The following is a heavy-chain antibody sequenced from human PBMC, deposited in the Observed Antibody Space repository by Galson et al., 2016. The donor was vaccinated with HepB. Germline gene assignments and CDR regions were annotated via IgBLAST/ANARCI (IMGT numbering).Heavy chain of an antibody. Sequence: SLRLSCAASGFSLSNSAMHWVRQAPGKGLEWVAKISSDARYVYYAESVRGRSAISRDYSKSALYLEMNSLRVEDTAVYYCAADASTIVTAFDDWGQGTLVTVSS. J-gene: IGHJ4*02. D-gene: IGHD2-21*02. CDR1: GFSLSNSA. V-gene: IGHV3-30*03. CDR3: AADASTIVTAFDD. CDR2: ISSDARYV.